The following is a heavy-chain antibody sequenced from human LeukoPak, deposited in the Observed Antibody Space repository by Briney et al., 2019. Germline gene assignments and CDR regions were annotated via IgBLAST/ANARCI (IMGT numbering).Heavy chain of an antibody. V-gene: IGHV3-48*03. CDR2: ISSSGSTI. Sequence: TGGSLRLSCAASGFTFSSYEMNWVRQAPGKGLEWVSYISSSGSTIYYADSVKGRFTISRDNAKNSLYPQMNSLRAEDTAVYYCARVTGGYSYGHQRRYYYMDVWGKGTTVTVSS. CDR3: ARVTGGYSYGHQRRYYYMDV. J-gene: IGHJ6*03. CDR1: GFTFSSYE. D-gene: IGHD5-18*01.